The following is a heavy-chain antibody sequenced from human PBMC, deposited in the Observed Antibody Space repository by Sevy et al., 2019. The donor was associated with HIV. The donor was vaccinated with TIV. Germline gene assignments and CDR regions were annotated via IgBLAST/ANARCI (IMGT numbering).Heavy chain of an antibody. J-gene: IGHJ5*02. V-gene: IGHV5-51*01. CDR2: IYPGDSDT. Sequence: GESLKISCKGSGYSFTSYWIGWVRQMPGKGLEWMGIIYPGDSDTRYSPSFQGQVTISADKSISTAYLQWSSLKASETAMYYCARRGYYGSGSYPTWFDPWGQGTLVTVSS. CDR3: ARRGYYGSGSYPTWFDP. CDR1: GYSFTSYW. D-gene: IGHD3-10*01.